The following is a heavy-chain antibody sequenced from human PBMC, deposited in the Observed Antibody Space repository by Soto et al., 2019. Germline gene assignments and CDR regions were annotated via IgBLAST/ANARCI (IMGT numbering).Heavy chain of an antibody. D-gene: IGHD5-12*01. J-gene: IGHJ4*02. CDR1: GLTFSNAW. Sequence: EVQLVESGGGLVKPGGSLRLSCATSGLTFSNAWMSWVRQAPGKGLEWVGRIKSKIEGGTTDYAAPVKGRFTIERDDSKNTLYLQMNSLKTEDTAVYYCTTDRQVATYYFDYWGQGTLVTVSS. CDR3: TTDRQVATYYFDY. CDR2: IKSKIEGGTT. V-gene: IGHV3-15*01.